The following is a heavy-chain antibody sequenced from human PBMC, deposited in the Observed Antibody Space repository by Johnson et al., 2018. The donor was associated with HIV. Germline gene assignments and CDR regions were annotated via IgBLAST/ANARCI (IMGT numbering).Heavy chain of an antibody. D-gene: IGHD6-13*01. J-gene: IGHJ3*02. V-gene: IGHV3-53*01. CDR2: IYPGGST. CDR1: AFTVSSNY. CDR3: AISTSWSIAFDI. Sequence: VQLVESGGGFIQPGGSLRLSCAASAFTVSSNYMSWVRQAPGKGLEWVSIIYPGGSTYYTDAVKGRFTISRDNSDNTLFLQMNSLRADDTAMYYCAISTSWSIAFDIWGQGTMVTVSS.